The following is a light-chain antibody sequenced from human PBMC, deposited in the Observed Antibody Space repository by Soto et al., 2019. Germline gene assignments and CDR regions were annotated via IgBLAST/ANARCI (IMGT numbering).Light chain of an antibody. Sequence: EIVMTQAPCTLSVSPGERATLSCGASDNVRTFVDWYQQKPGQAPRLLIYGASSRATGIPDRFSGSGSGTDFTLTISRLEPEDFAVYYCQQYGSSPQITFGQGTRLEIK. CDR1: DNVRTF. CDR2: GAS. V-gene: IGKV3-20*01. CDR3: QQYGSSPQIT. J-gene: IGKJ5*01.